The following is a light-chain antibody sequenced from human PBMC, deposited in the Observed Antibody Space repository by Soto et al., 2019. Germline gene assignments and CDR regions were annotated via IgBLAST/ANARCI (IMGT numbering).Light chain of an antibody. J-gene: IGKJ1*01. V-gene: IGKV1-5*01. CDR2: DAS. Sequence: DIQMTQSPSTLSTSVGDRVTITCRASQSISSWLAWYQQKLGRAPRLLIYDASSLESGVPSRFSGSGYGTEFTLTISSLQPDDFATYYCQHYNDHSWAFGQGTKVDIK. CDR1: QSISSW. CDR3: QHYNDHSWA.